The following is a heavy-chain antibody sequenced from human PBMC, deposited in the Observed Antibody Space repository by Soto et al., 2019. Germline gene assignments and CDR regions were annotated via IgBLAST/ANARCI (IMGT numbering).Heavy chain of an antibody. CDR3: ARMEGATKDYFDF. Sequence: PGGSLRLSFVASGFTYTTYAMSWVRQAPVKGLEWVSGISESGGTPYYADSVKDRFSISRDNSKNTLYLEMNSLRVADTAIYYCARMEGATKDYFDFWGQRTLVTVCS. CDR1: GFTYTTYA. V-gene: IGHV3-23*01. J-gene: IGHJ4*02. CDR2: ISESGGTP. D-gene: IGHD1-26*01.